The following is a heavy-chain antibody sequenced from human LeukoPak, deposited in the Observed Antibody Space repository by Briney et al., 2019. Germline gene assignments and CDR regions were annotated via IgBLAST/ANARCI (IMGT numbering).Heavy chain of an antibody. CDR2: IYYSGST. CDR3: ARQLKGSGWHYYYYYYMDV. Sequence: SETLSLTCTVSGGSISSSSYYWGWIRQPPGKGLEWIGSIYYSGSTYYNPSLKSRVTISVDTSKNQFSLKLSSVTAADTAVYYCARQLKGSGWHYYYYYYMDVWGKGTTVTISS. CDR1: GGSISSSSYY. J-gene: IGHJ6*03. V-gene: IGHV4-39*07. D-gene: IGHD6-19*01.